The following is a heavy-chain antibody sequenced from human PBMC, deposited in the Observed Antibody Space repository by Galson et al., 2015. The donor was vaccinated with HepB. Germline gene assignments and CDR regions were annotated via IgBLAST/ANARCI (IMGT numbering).Heavy chain of an antibody. CDR1: GFTFSSYA. D-gene: IGHD2-2*01. CDR2: ISSNGGST. CDR3: LKGGYCSSTSCRLGDDRNYYGMDV. Sequence: SLRLSCAASGFTFSSYAMHWVRQAPGKGLEYVSAISSNGGSTYYADSVKGRFTISRDNSKNTLYLQMSSLRAEDTAVYYCLKGGYCSSTSCRLGDDRNYYGMDVWGQGTTVTVSS. V-gene: IGHV3-64D*09. J-gene: IGHJ6*02.